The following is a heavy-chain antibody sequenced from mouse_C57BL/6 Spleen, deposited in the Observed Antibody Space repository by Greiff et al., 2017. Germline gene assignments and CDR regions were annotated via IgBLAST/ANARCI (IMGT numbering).Heavy chain of an antibody. D-gene: IGHD2-1*01. V-gene: IGHV3-6*01. Sequence: ESGPGLVKPSQSLSLTCSVTGYSITSGYYWNWIRQFPGNQLEWMGYISYDGSNNYNPSLKNRISITRDTSKNQFFLKLNSVTTEDTATYDGAREEIYGNLDYWGQGTTLTVSS. CDR2: ISYDGSN. J-gene: IGHJ2*01. CDR1: GYSITSGYY. CDR3: AREEIYGNLDY.